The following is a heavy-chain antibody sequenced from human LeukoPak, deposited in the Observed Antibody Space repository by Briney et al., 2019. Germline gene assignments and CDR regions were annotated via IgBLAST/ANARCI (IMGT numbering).Heavy chain of an antibody. CDR2: IIPIFGTA. J-gene: IGHJ4*02. CDR3: ARDWSRYSSGWHY. D-gene: IGHD6-19*01. CDR1: GGTFSSYA. V-gene: IGHV1-69*01. Sequence: ASVKVSCKASGGTFSSYAISWVRQAPGQGLEWMGGIIPIFGTANYAQKFQGRVTITADESTSAAYMELSSLRSEDTAVYYCARDWSRYSSGWHYWGQGTLVTVSS.